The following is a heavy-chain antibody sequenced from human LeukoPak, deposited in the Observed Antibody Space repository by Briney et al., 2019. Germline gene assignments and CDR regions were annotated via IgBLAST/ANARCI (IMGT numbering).Heavy chain of an antibody. J-gene: IGHJ5*02. CDR3: AKDPERGITMVRGLGWFDL. CDR2: ISGRGGST. V-gene: IGHV3-23*01. CDR1: GFTFSSYA. D-gene: IGHD3-10*01. Sequence: GGSLRLSCAASGFTFSSYAMSWVRQAPGQGLEWVSAISGRGGSTYYADSVKGRFTIPSDKSKNTLYLQMNSLRAEDRAVYYCAKDPERGITMVRGLGWFDLWSQGTLDSV.